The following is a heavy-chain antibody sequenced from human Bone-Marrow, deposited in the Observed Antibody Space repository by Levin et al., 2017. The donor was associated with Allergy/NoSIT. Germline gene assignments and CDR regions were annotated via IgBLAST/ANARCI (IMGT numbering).Heavy chain of an antibody. V-gene: IGHV3-74*01. CDR2: VNNAGSDT. J-gene: IGHJ4*02. D-gene: IGHD2-2*01. CDR1: GFTFSNYW. Sequence: GESLKISCAASGFTFSNYWMHWVRQAPGKGLVWVSRVNNAGSDTNYADSVKGRFTISRDNAKNTLSLEMNSLRAEDTAVYYCARSDCSTNSCYFFDHWGQGTVVTVSS. CDR3: ARSDCSTNSCYFFDH.